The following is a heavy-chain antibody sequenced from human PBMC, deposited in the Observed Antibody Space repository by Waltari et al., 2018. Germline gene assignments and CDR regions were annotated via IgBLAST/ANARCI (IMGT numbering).Heavy chain of an antibody. CDR1: GGSISSRRSS. CDR3: ARFSKSANWIDP. V-gene: IGHV4-39*01. Sequence: QLQLQESGPGLVKPSETLSLTCTVSGGSISSRRSSWGWIRQPPGKGLEWIGSISYSGITYYNTSLMSRVTISVDTSKNQFSLKLTSVIAAETAVFYCARFSKSANWIDPWGQGTLVTVSS. J-gene: IGHJ5*02. D-gene: IGHD3-3*02. CDR2: ISYSGIT.